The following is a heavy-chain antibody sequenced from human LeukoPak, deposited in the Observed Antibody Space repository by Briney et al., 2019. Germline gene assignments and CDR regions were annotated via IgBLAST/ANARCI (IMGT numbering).Heavy chain of an antibody. V-gene: IGHV1-8*01. CDR2: MDPNSGNK. Sequence: ASVKVSCKASGYTFTSYDINWVRQATGQGLEWMGWMDPNSGNKGYVQKFQGRVTMTEDTSTDTAYMELSSLRSEDTAVYYCATDADSSPIWGQGTMVTVSS. J-gene: IGHJ3*02. CDR1: GYTFTSYD. CDR3: ATDADSSPI. D-gene: IGHD6-13*01.